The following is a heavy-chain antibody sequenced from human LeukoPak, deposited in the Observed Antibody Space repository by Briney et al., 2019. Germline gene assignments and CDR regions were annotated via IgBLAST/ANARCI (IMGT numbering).Heavy chain of an antibody. CDR3: GRSGYASSRALFGRFDP. CDR1: LYTFTSYC. V-gene: IGHV5-51*01. Sequence: GESLKISCEGSLYTFTSYCIGWVRQLPGKGLEWMGIIYPGDSDTRYGPSFKGQVTISADKSINPAYLQWNSLTASDTAMYYCGRSGYASSRALFGRFDPWGQGTLVTVSS. CDR2: IYPGDSDT. J-gene: IGHJ5*02. D-gene: IGHD2-15*01.